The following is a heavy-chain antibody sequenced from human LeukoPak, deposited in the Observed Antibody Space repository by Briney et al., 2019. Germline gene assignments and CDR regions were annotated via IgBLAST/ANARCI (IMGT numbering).Heavy chain of an antibody. CDR2: INPSGGPA. CDR1: GHTFTRYH. J-gene: IGHJ4*02. Sequence: ASVTVSCKASGHTFTRYHIHWVRQAPGQGLEWMGVINPSGGPATYAQKFQGRVTLTRDASTTTVYMEVNSLRSDGTAVYYCAREAIFGVVREYYFDLWGQGTLVTVS. D-gene: IGHD3-3*01. V-gene: IGHV1-46*01. CDR3: AREAIFGVVREYYFDL.